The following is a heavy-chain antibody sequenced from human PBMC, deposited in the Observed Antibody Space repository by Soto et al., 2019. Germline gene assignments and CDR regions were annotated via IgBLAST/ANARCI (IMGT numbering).Heavy chain of an antibody. Sequence: QVQLVESGGGVVQPGGSLRLSCTTSGFTFNTYGMHWVRQAPGKGLEWGAIIWYDGSNKYYADSVKGRFTISRDNSRNTLYLQMNRLRAEDTALSYCARADCTGAYCYSWPFNYGVDVWGQGTTVTVSS. CDR2: IWYDGSNK. CDR3: ARADCTGAYCYSWPFNYGVDV. V-gene: IGHV3-33*08. J-gene: IGHJ6*02. D-gene: IGHD2-15*01. CDR1: GFTFNTYG.